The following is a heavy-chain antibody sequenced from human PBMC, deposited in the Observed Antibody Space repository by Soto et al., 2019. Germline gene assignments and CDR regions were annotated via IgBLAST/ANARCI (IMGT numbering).Heavy chain of an antibody. CDR3: ASGGNSLYWYFDY. Sequence: WASVKVSCKASGGTFSSYAISWVRQAPGQGLEWMGGIIPIFGTANYAQKFQGRVTITADKSTSTAYMELSSLRSEDTAVYYCASGGNSLYWYFDYWGQGTLVTVSS. D-gene: IGHD2-21*02. CDR1: GGTFSSYA. J-gene: IGHJ4*02. V-gene: IGHV1-69*06. CDR2: IIPIFGTA.